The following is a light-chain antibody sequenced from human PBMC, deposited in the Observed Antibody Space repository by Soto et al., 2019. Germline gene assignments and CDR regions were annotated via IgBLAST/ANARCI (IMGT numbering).Light chain of an antibody. CDR3: SSYAGSNYPYV. J-gene: IGLJ1*01. V-gene: IGLV2-8*01. CDR1: SSDVGGYNY. CDR2: EVS. Sequence: QSALTQPPSASGSPGQSVTISCTGTSSDVGGYNYVSWYQQHPGKAPKLMIYEVSKRPSGVPDRFSGSKSGNTASLTVSGLQAEDEADYYCSSYAGSNYPYVFGTGTKVTVL.